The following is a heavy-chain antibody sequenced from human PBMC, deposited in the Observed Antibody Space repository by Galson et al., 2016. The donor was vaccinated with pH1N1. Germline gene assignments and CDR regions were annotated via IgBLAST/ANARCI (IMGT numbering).Heavy chain of an antibody. V-gene: IGHV5-51*01. J-gene: IGHJ3*01. CDR1: GYSFISQW. Sequence: QSGAEVKKPGESLKISCKASGYSFISQWIAWVRQVPGKGLEWVGVVNPGGSTIRYSPPFQGQVTISNDKSINTVYLQWSSMKASDTAIYYCAIQKDYGDYRGDAFDVCGQGTLVTVSS. CDR2: VNPGGSTI. CDR3: AIQKDYGDYRGDAFDV. D-gene: IGHD4-17*01.